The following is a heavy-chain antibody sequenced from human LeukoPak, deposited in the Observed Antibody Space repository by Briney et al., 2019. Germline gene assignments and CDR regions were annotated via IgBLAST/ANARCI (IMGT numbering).Heavy chain of an antibody. D-gene: IGHD4-11*01. J-gene: IGHJ4*02. CDR3: AKGGSSYSEMDY. V-gene: IGHV1-46*01. CDR1: GYTFINNW. CDR2: INPTGTGT. Sequence: ASVKVSCKASGYTFINNWMHWVRQAPGQGLEWIGLINPTGTGTLYAQKFQGRVTMTRDMSTSTDYMELSSLRSEDTAVYYCAKGGSSYSEMDYWGQGTLVTVSS.